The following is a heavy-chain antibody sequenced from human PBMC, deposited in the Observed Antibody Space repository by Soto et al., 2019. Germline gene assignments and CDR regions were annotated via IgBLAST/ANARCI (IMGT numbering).Heavy chain of an antibody. CDR1: GDSVSDNSAA. Sequence: QTLSLTCAISGDSVSDNSAAWNWIRQSPSRGLEWLGRTYYRSKWYNDYAVSVKSRITVTPDTSKNQFSLHLKSVTPEDTAVYYCAREFQYSVSSDRYLDYWGQGALVTVSS. J-gene: IGHJ4*02. CDR3: AREFQYSVSSDRYLDY. CDR2: TYYRSKWYN. D-gene: IGHD6-19*01. V-gene: IGHV6-1*01.